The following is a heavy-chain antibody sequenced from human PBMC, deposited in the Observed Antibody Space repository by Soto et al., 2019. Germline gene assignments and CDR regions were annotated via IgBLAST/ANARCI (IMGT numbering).Heavy chain of an antibody. J-gene: IGHJ3*01. CDR3: ANHGGFDF. Sequence: EGQLLQSGGGLVQPGESLRVSCAAAGFTFSSSGMSWVRQAPGKGLEWVSSISVRGDYRYYADSVKGRFTISRDNSKNTLYLQMNSLTGEDTAVYYCANHGGFDFWGQGTMVAVSS. CDR1: GFTFSSSG. V-gene: IGHV3-23*01. CDR2: ISVRGDYR. D-gene: IGHD4-17*01.